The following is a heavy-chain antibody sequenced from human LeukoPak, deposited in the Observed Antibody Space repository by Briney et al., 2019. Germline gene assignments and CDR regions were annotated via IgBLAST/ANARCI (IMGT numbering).Heavy chain of an antibody. CDR3: ARILARDDSSTGYFDY. V-gene: IGHV4-39*01. D-gene: IGHD3-22*01. J-gene: IGHJ4*02. CDR1: GGSISSSSYY. CDR2: IYYSGST. Sequence: SETLSLTCTVSGGSISSSSYYWGWIRQPPGKGREWIVSIYYSGSTYYNPSLKSRVTISVDTSKNQFSLKLSSVTAADTAVYYCARILARDDSSTGYFDYWGQGTLVTVSS.